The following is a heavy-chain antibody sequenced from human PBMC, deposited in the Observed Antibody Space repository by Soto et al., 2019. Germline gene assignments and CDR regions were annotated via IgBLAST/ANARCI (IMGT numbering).Heavy chain of an antibody. D-gene: IGHD3-16*01. CDR3: ARGGDVLDY. Sequence: QVQLVESGGGVVRPGKSLTLSCTGSGFAFGGFGIHWVRQTPGKGLEWLAMTSSDGSNKYLADSVKGRFTVSRDMSRPMVFLQMKNLSLEDTAVYYFARGGDVLDYWGRGALVTVSS. J-gene: IGHJ4*02. CDR1: GFAFGGFG. V-gene: IGHV3-30*03. CDR2: TSSDGSNK.